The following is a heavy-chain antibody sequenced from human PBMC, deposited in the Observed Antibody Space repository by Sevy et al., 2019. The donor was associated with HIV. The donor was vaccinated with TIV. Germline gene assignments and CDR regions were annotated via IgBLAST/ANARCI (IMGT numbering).Heavy chain of an antibody. V-gene: IGHV3-30*18. CDR3: AKVYRVAATDDAFDI. CDR2: ISYDGSNK. D-gene: IGHD2-15*01. J-gene: IGHJ3*02. CDR1: GFTFSSYG. Sequence: GGSLRLSCAASGFTFSSYGMHWVRQAPGKGLEWVAVISYDGSNKYYADSVKGRFTISRDNSKNTLYLQMNSLRAEDTAVDYCAKVYRVAATDDAFDIWGQGTMVTVSS.